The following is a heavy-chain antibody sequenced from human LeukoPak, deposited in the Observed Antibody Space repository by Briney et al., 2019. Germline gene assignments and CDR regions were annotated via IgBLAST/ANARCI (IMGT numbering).Heavy chain of an antibody. CDR2: IYYSGST. D-gene: IGHD6-13*01. Sequence: PSQTLSLTCTVSGGSISSGDYYWSWIRQPPGKGLEWVGYIYYSGSTYYNPSLKSRVTISVDTSKNQFSLELSSVTAADTAVYYCARDYRPSSWYGESWYFDLWGRGTLVTVSS. CDR3: ARDYRPSSWYGESWYFDL. J-gene: IGHJ2*01. V-gene: IGHV4-30-4*01. CDR1: GGSISSGDYY.